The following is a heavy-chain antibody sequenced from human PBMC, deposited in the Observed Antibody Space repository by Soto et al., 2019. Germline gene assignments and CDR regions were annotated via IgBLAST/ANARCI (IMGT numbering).Heavy chain of an antibody. V-gene: IGHV3-7*01. D-gene: IGHD1-26*01. CDR2: INEDGSEE. J-gene: IGHJ4*02. Sequence: EVQMVESGGGLVQPGGSLRLSCAASGFSISDYWMSWVRQAPGKGLEWVGNINEDGSEENYVDSVKGRFIISRDNARNSLYLQMNSLRVEDTAVYYCCHTWVGGQGTLVTVSS. CDR1: GFSISDYW. CDR3: CHTWV.